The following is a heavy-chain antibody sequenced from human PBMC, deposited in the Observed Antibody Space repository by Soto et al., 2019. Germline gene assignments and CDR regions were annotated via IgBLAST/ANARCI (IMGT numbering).Heavy chain of an antibody. CDR3: ARGLSIAAPVYHFEG. D-gene: IGHD6-13*01. CDR2: IYYGGST. Sequence: QVQLQDSGPGLVKPSQTLSLTCTVSGGSISSGSYYWSWIRQHPGKGLEWIGYIYYGGSTYYSPFRQGRVTMSVDTAKTQFSLKLSSVPAADTAVYYCARGLSIAAPVYHFEGWGQGTPVTV. J-gene: IGHJ4*02. V-gene: IGHV4-31*03. CDR1: GGSISSGSYY.